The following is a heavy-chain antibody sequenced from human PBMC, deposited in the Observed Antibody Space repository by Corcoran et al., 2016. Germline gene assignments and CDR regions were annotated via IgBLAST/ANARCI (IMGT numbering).Heavy chain of an antibody. CDR3: ARGTTVYASFDY. D-gene: IGHD1-1*01. CDR2: IISYFGTA. CDR1: GGSSTNYV. Sequence: QVQLVQSGAEVKKPGSSVKVSCKASGGSSTNYVINWVRQAPGQGLEWMGGIISYFGTANYAQKFQGRVTISADKSTGTAYMELSSLRYEDSAVYYCARGTTVYASFDYWGQGTLVTVSS. V-gene: IGHV1-69*06. J-gene: IGHJ4*02.